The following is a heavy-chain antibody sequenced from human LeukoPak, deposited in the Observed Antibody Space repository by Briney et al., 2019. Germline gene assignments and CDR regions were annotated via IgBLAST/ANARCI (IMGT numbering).Heavy chain of an antibody. D-gene: IGHD2-8*01. CDR3: AKRKYPNGGIFDY. CDR2: IRSDGSIT. J-gene: IGHJ4*02. CDR1: GFTFSGYW. Sequence: GGSLRLSCAASGFTFSGYWMHWVRQAPGKGLAWVSVIRSDGSITTYADSVKGRFTISRDSSKNTLYLQMNRLTAEDTAVYYCAKRKYPNGGIFDYWGQGTLVTVSS. V-gene: IGHV3-74*01.